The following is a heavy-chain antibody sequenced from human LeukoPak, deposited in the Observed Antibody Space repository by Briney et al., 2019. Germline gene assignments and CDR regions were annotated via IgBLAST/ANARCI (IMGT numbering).Heavy chain of an antibody. CDR3: ARGKQPGYYYYYYMDV. Sequence: GGSLRLSCAASEFTFSSYSMNWVRQAPGKGLEWVSSISSSSSYMYYADSVKGRFTISRDNAKNSLYLQMNSLRAEDTAVYYCARGKQPGYYYYYYMDVWGKGTTVTVSS. J-gene: IGHJ6*03. V-gene: IGHV3-21*01. D-gene: IGHD5-18*01. CDR1: EFTFSSYS. CDR2: ISSSSSYM.